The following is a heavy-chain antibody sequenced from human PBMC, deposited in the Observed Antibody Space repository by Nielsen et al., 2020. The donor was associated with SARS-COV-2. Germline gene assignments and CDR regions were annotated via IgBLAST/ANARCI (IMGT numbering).Heavy chain of an antibody. D-gene: IGHD5-18*01. CDR3: AHRTAMVSFDY. CDR2: IYWDDDK. Sequence: SGPTLVTPTHTFTLTCTFSGFSLSTSGVGVVWIRQPPGKALEWLALIYWDDDKRYSPSLKSRLTITKDTSKNQVVLTMTNMDPVDTATYYCAHRTAMVSFDYWGQGTLVTVSS. V-gene: IGHV2-5*02. J-gene: IGHJ4*02. CDR1: GFSLSTSGVG.